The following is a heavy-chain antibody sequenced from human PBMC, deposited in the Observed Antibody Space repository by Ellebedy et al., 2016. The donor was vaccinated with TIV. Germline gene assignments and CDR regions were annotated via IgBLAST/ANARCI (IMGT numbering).Heavy chain of an antibody. CDR2: ISGSGGST. CDR3: AKDPREWLVRGYFDY. CDR1: GFTFSSYG. Sequence: PGGSLRLSCAASGFTFSSYGMSWVSQAPGKGLEWVSVISGSGGSTDYAYSVKGRFTISRDNSKNTLYLQMNRLRAEDTAVYYCAKDPREWLVRGYFDYWGQGTLVTVSS. J-gene: IGHJ4*02. V-gene: IGHV3-23*01. D-gene: IGHD6-19*01.